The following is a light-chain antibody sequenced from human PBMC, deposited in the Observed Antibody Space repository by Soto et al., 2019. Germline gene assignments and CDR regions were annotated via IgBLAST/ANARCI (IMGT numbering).Light chain of an antibody. CDR3: QQSHGIPYT. Sequence: DIQMPQSPSSLSAPVGDRVTITCRAGQTIDTYLNWYKQEPGKAPKLLIYAASSLHSGVPSRFSGSGSGTDFTLTISSLQPEDFATYFCQQSHGIPYTFDQGTKLEIK. V-gene: IGKV1-39*01. J-gene: IGKJ2*01. CDR1: QTIDTY. CDR2: AAS.